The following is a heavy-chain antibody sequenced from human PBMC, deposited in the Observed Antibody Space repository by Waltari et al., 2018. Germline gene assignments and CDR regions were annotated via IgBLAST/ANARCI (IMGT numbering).Heavy chain of an antibody. V-gene: IGHV6-1*01. CDR1: GDSLSSHTVA. Sequence: QVQLQQSGPGLVQPSQTLSLTCAISGDSLSSHTVAWNWIRQSPSRGLAWLGRIYRGSNDDAVSVRSRITINSDTSKSQFSLQFHSVTPEDTALYFCARGVWSAFDTWGQGTMVTVSS. CDR3: ARGVWSAFDT. D-gene: IGHD2-8*02. CDR2: IYRGSN. J-gene: IGHJ3*02.